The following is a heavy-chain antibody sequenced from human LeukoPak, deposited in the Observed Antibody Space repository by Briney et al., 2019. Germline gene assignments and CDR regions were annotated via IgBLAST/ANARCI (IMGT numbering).Heavy chain of an antibody. CDR2: ISSSSSTI. V-gene: IGHV3-48*01. CDR1: GFTFSTYS. J-gene: IGHJ4*02. Sequence: GGSLRLSCAASGFTFSTYSMNWVRQAPGKGLEWVSYISSSSSTIYYADSVKGRFTISRDNAKNSLYLQMNSLRAEDTAVYYCARAGIVGADYWGQGTLVTVPS. CDR3: ARAGIVGADY. D-gene: IGHD1-26*01.